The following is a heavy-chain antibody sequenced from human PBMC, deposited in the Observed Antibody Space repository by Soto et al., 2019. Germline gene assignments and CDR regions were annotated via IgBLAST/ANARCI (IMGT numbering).Heavy chain of an antibody. V-gene: IGHV3-74*01. D-gene: IGHD6-13*01. J-gene: IGHJ6*02. CDR1: GFTFSSYW. CDR3: VIGGYQQLAQDYYYGMDV. CDR2: INSDGSST. Sequence: GGSLRLSCAASGFTFSSYWMHWVRQAPGKGLVWVSRINSDGSSTSYADSVKGRFTISRDNAKNTLYLQMNSLRAEDTAVYYCVIGGYQQLAQDYYYGMDVWGQGTTVTVSS.